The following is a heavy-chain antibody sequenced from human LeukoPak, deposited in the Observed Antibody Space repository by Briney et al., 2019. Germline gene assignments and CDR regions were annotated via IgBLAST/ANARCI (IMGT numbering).Heavy chain of an antibody. CDR2: IHADSGNT. Sequence: GASVKVSCKTSGYTFTTCAVHWVRQAPGQRLEWMGWIHADSGNTKYSQKLQGRVAIARDTSASIIYMELISLRIEDTAVYFCTIGLAGDWDAFDIWGLGTTVTVSS. J-gene: IGHJ3*02. CDR1: GYTFTTCA. CDR3: TIGLAGDWDAFDI. D-gene: IGHD6-19*01. V-gene: IGHV1-3*01.